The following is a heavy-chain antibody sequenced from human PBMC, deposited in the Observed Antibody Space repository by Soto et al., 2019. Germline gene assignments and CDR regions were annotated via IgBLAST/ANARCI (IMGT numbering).Heavy chain of an antibody. Sequence: GSLRLSCTASGFLFTDYYMSWIRQPPGKGLEWLAYIDGSSDYTNSADSVKGRFTISRDNAKNSVFLQMNNLRADDTAVYYCARDLRFSSTNYFDFWGRGTLVTVSS. CDR2: IDGSSDYT. CDR1: GFLFTDYY. D-gene: IGHD2-8*01. J-gene: IGHJ4*02. CDR3: ARDLRFSSTNYFDF. V-gene: IGHV3-11*06.